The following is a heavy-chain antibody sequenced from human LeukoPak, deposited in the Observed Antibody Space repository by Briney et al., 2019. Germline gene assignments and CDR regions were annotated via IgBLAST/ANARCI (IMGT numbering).Heavy chain of an antibody. CDR3: ARYSSSWDLFDY. Sequence: GASVKVSCKASGYTFTGYYMHWVRQAPGQGLEWMGWINPNSGGTNYAQKFQGRVTMTRDTSISTAYMELSRLRSDGTAVYYCARYSSSWDLFDYWGQGTLVTVSS. J-gene: IGHJ4*02. CDR1: GYTFTGYY. D-gene: IGHD6-13*01. V-gene: IGHV1-2*02. CDR2: INPNSGGT.